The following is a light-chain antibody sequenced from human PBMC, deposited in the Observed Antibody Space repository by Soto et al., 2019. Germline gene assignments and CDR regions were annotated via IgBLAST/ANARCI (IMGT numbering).Light chain of an antibody. CDR2: DVH. CDR1: SSDVGGSNY. J-gene: IGLJ2*01. Sequence: QSVLTQPASVSGSPGQSITISCTGTSSDVGGSNYVSWYQQHPGKAPKLMIYDVHNRPSGISNRFSGSKSGNTASLTISGLQAEYEADYYCSSYRSGSTLVFGGGTKLTVL. V-gene: IGLV2-14*01. CDR3: SSYRSGSTLV.